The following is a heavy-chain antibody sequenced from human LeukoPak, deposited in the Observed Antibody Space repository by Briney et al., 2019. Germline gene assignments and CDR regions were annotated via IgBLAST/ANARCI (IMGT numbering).Heavy chain of an antibody. CDR2: ISYDGSNK. J-gene: IGHJ6*02. CDR3: AKDLDCSGGSCYRDHYYYGMDV. Sequence: PGGSLRLSCAASGFTFSSHAMHWVRQAPGKGLEWVAVISYDGSNKYYADSVKGRFTISRDNSKNTLYLQMNSLRAEDTAVYYCAKDLDCSGGSCYRDHYYYGMDVWGQGTTVTVSS. V-gene: IGHV3-30-3*01. D-gene: IGHD2-15*01. CDR1: GFTFSSHA.